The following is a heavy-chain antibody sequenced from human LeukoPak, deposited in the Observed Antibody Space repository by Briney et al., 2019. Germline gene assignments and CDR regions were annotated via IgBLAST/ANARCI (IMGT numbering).Heavy chain of an antibody. D-gene: IGHD2/OR15-2a*01. CDR3: ARISFIGEDY. Sequence: SETLSLTCTVSGGSISSYYWSWIRLPPGKGLEWIGYIYYSGSTNYNPSLKSRVTISVDTSKNQFSLKLSSVTAADTAVYYCARISFIGEDYWGQGTLVTVSS. CDR2: IYYSGST. V-gene: IGHV4-59*01. J-gene: IGHJ4*02. CDR1: GGSISSYY.